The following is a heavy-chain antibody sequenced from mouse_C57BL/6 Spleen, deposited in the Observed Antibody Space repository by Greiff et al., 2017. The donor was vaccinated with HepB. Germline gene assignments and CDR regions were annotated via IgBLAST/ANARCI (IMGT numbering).Heavy chain of an antibody. V-gene: IGHV1-50*01. J-gene: IGHJ4*01. CDR2: IDPSDSYT. Sequence: VQLQQPGAELVKPGASVKLSCKASGYTFTSYWMQWVKQRPGQGLEWIGEIDPSDSYTNYNQKFKGKATLTVDTSSSTAYMQLSSLTSEDSAVYDCARGGYGSRYDAMDYWGQGTSVTVSS. CDR1: GYTFTSYW. CDR3: ARGGYGSRYDAMDY. D-gene: IGHD1-1*01.